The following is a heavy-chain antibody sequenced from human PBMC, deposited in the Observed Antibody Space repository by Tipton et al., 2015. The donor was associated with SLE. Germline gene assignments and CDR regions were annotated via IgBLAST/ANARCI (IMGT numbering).Heavy chain of an antibody. D-gene: IGHD3-22*01. CDR3: ARRLVRYDSRYFDL. Sequence: TLSLTCAVYGGSFSGYYWSWIRQPPGKGLEWIGEINHSGSTNYNPSLKSRVTISVDTSKNQFSLKLSSVTAADTAVYYCARRLVRYDSRYFDLWGRGTLVTVSS. J-gene: IGHJ2*01. CDR1: GGSFSGYY. CDR2: INHSGST. V-gene: IGHV4-34*01.